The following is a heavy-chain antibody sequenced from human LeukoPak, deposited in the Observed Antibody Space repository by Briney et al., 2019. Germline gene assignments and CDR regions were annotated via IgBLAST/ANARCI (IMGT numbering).Heavy chain of an antibody. CDR3: ARQYYHENYFVN. D-gene: IGHD3-22*01. V-gene: IGHV3-74*01. J-gene: IGHJ4*02. CDR2: INSDGRST. Sequence: PGGSLRLSCAASGLTFSSYWMHWVRQAPGKGLVWVSRINSDGRSTTYADSVKGRFTISRDNAKNTLYLQMNSLRAEDTAVYYCARQYYHENYFVNWGPGTLVTVSS. CDR1: GLTFSSYW.